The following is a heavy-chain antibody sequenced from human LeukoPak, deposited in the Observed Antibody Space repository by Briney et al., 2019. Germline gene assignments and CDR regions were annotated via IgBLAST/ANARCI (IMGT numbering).Heavy chain of an antibody. CDR2: INHSGST. Sequence: PSETLSLTCAVYGGSFSGYYWSWIRQPPGKGLEWIGEINHSGSTNYNPSLKSRVTISVDTSKNQFSLRLSSVTAADTAVYYCARGRVGDSSGWYWVDYWGQGTLVTVSS. CDR3: ARGRVGDSSGWYWVDY. V-gene: IGHV4-34*01. D-gene: IGHD6-19*01. J-gene: IGHJ4*02. CDR1: GGSFSGYY.